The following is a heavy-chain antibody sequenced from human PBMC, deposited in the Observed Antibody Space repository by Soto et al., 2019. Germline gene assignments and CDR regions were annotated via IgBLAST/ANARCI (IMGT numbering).Heavy chain of an antibody. CDR1: GFTFSSYG. V-gene: IGHV3-30*18. Sequence: GGSLRLSXAASGFTFSSYGMHWVRQAPGKGLEWVAVISYDGSNKYYADSVKDRFTISRDNSKNTLYLQMNSLRAEDTAVYYCAKDGGYCSSTSCPILNWFDPWGQGTLVTVSS. CDR3: AKDGGYCSSTSCPILNWFDP. D-gene: IGHD2-2*01. CDR2: ISYDGSNK. J-gene: IGHJ5*02.